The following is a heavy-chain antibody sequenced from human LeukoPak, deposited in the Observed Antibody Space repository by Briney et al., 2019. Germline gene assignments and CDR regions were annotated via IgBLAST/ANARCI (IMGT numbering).Heavy chain of an antibody. CDR2: IIGSGSST. Sequence: HTGGSQRLSCAASGFTFSSYAMSWVRQAPGKGLEWVSAIIGSGSSTYYADSVKGRFTISRDNSKNTLFLQMNSLRAEDTAVYYCAKDRAQLLVLDFLGQGTLVTVSS. CDR1: GFTFSSYA. CDR3: AKDRAQLLVLDF. J-gene: IGHJ4*02. D-gene: IGHD6-13*01. V-gene: IGHV3-23*01.